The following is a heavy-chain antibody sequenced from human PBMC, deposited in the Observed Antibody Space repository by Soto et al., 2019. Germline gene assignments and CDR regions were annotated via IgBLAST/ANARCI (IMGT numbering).Heavy chain of an antibody. V-gene: IGHV4-59*01. Sequence: SETLSLTCTVSGDSISGSYWSWLRQLPGKGLQWIGYVYFVGYTTSTNYNPSLEGRVVMSVDKSKNQFSLQVTSVTVADTAVYFCAKYRRTDAEGYTSDYWGQGALVTVSS. CDR1: GDSISGSY. D-gene: IGHD2-15*01. CDR2: VYFVGYTTST. CDR3: AKYRRTDAEGYTSDY. J-gene: IGHJ4*02.